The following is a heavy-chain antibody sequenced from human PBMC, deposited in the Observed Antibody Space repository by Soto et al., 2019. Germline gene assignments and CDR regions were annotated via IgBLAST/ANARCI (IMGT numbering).Heavy chain of an antibody. J-gene: IGHJ6*02. CDR3: ARIFGAGWSGGFRYYGMDV. CDR1: GFSLGNDGMG. CDR2: IFPTDEK. D-gene: IGHD6-19*01. Sequence: QVTLKESGPVLMKTTETLTLTCAVSGFSLGNDGMGVTWIRQTPGRALGWLAHIFPTDEKSYSPTLKNRLVISKDTSKGQVVLTMANVNPLDTATYYCARIFGAGWSGGFRYYGMDVWGQGTAVTVSS. V-gene: IGHV2-26*01.